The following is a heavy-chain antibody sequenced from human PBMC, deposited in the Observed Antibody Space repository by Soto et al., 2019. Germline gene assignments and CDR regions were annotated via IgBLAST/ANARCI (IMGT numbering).Heavy chain of an antibody. CDR2: ISANGGST. Sequence: VGSLRLSCAASGFTFSTYAMSWVRQAPGKGLEWVSSISANGGSTYYTDSVKGRFTISRDNSRNTLYLQMTSLRGEDTAVYYCAKDHREIVVVVTGTFDHWGQGTLVTVS. CDR3: AKDHREIVVVVTGTFDH. D-gene: IGHD2-15*01. J-gene: IGHJ4*02. V-gene: IGHV3-23*01. CDR1: GFTFSTYA.